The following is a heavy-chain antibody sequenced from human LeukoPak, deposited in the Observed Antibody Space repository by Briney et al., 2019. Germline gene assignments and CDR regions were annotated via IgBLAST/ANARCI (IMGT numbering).Heavy chain of an antibody. CDR3: ARRQGCSSSSCPPDS. J-gene: IGHJ4*02. D-gene: IGHD2-15*01. CDR2: IYPGDSDT. Sequence: GESLKISCKGSGYSFTSYWIGWVRQMPGKGLEWMGIIYPGDSDTRYSPSFQGQVTMSADKSINTAYLQWSSLKASDTAMYYCARRQGCSSSSCPPDSWGQGTLVTVSS. CDR1: GYSFTSYW. V-gene: IGHV5-51*01.